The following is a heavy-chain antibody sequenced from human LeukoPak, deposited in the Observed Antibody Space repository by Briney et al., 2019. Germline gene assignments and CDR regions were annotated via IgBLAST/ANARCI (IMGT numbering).Heavy chain of an antibody. CDR2: IKSKIDGGTT. CDR1: GFTFSNAW. V-gene: IGHV3-15*01. J-gene: IGHJ5*02. D-gene: IGHD5-18*01. CDR3: TTVLNTAMVSFFVS. Sequence: PGGSLRLSCAASGFTFSNAWMSWVRQAPGKGLEWVGRIKSKIDGGTTDYAAPVKGRFTISRDDSKNTLYLQMNSLKTEDTAVYYCTTVLNTAMVSFFVSWGQGTLVTVSS.